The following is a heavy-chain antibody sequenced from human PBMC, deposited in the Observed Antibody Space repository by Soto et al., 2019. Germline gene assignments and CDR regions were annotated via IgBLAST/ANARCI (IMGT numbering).Heavy chain of an antibody. V-gene: IGHV3-15*01. D-gene: IGHD1-1*01. J-gene: IGHJ4*02. CDR3: TTNRYN. Sequence: GGSLRLPCAASGFTFNNAWMSWVRQAPGKGLEWVGRIKSRTDGGTADYAAPVKGRFTISRDDSKNTLFLQLNSLKTEDTAMYYCTTNRYNWGQGTLVTVS. CDR1: GFTFNNAW. CDR2: IKSRTDGGTA.